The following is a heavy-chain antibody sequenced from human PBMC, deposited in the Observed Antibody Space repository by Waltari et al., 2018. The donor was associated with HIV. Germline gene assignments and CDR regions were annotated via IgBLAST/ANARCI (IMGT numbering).Heavy chain of an antibody. Sequence: QVQLQQWGSGLVKPSATLSLTCAVSGGSFNPYYWNWIRQAPGKGLEWIGEINQSGRTNYNPSLESRVTMSVDTSKNQCSLKLTSMTAADSAVYYCVRQRTVTTFAYYYLDVWGKGTTVTVSS. J-gene: IGHJ6*03. CDR2: INQSGRT. V-gene: IGHV4-34*02. D-gene: IGHD4-4*01. CDR1: GGSFNPYY. CDR3: VRQRTVTTFAYYYLDV.